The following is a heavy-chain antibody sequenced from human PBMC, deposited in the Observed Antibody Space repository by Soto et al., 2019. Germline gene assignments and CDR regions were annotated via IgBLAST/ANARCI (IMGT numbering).Heavy chain of an antibody. CDR3: ARTQITIFGVVTINGFDP. D-gene: IGHD3-3*01. CDR1: GGSISSYY. J-gene: IGHJ5*02. CDR2: IYYSGST. V-gene: IGHV4-59*01. Sequence: SDTLSLTCTVSGGSISSYYWSWIRQPPGKGLEWIGYIYYSGSTNYNPSLKSRVTISVDTSKNQFSLKLSSVTAADTAVYYCARTQITIFGVVTINGFDPWGQGTLVTVSS.